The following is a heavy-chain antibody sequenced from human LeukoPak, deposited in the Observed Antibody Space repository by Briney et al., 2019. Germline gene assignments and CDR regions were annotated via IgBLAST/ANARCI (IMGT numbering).Heavy chain of an antibody. CDR3: ARAPLGELPDY. V-gene: IGHV1-69*05. J-gene: IGHJ4*02. CDR1: GGTFSSYA. D-gene: IGHD1-7*01. CDR2: IIPIFGTA. Sequence: SVKVSCKASGGTFSSYAISWVRQAPGQELEWMGGIIPIFGTANYAQKFQGRVTITTDGSTSTAYMELSSLRPEDTAVYYCARAPLGELPDYWGQGTLVTVSS.